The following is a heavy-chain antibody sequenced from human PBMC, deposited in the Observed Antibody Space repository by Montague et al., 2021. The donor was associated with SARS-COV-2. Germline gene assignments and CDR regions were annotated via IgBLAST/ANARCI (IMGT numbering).Heavy chain of an antibody. D-gene: IGHD5-12*01. CDR2: IYYSGST. CDR1: GGSISSSSYY. V-gene: IGHV4-39*01. Sequence: SETLSLTCTVSGGSISSSSYYWGWIRQPPGKGLEWIGSIYYSGSTYYNPSLKSRVTISVDTSKNQFSLKLSSVTAAGTAVYYCARHERLWLRLYPYYFDYWGQGTLVTVSS. J-gene: IGHJ4*02. CDR3: ARHERLWLRLYPYYFDY.